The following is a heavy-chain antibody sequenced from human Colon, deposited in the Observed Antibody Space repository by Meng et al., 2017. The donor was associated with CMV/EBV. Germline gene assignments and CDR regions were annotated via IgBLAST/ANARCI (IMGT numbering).Heavy chain of an antibody. V-gene: IGHV6-1*01. CDR2: TYYKSKWYD. Sequence: SQTLSLTCAISGDSVSRTSAAWNWVRQSPSRGLEWLGRTYYKSKWYDDYAVAVKSRITITPDTSTNRFSLHLKSVTPEDTAVYYCARDRVSMVRGVIYDYYGMDVWGQGTTVTVSS. CDR1: GDSVSRTSAA. J-gene: IGHJ6*02. CDR3: ARDRVSMVRGVIYDYYGMDV. D-gene: IGHD3-10*01.